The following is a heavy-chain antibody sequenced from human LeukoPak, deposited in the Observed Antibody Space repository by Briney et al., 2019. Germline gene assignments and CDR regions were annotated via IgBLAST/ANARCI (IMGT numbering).Heavy chain of an antibody. Sequence: GGSLRLSCATSGFIFSIYAMQWVRQAPGKGLEWVAITSYDGTNKLYEDSVKGRFTISRDNSKNTLYLQMNSLRVEDTAVYYCALGLVTDYWGQGTLVTVSS. V-gene: IGHV3-30*14. CDR2: TSYDGTNK. J-gene: IGHJ4*02. CDR1: GFIFSIYA. D-gene: IGHD3-9*01. CDR3: ALGLVTDY.